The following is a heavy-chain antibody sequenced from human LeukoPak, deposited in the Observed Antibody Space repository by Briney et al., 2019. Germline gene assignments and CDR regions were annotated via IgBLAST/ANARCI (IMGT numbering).Heavy chain of an antibody. V-gene: IGHV3-48*03. D-gene: IGHD6-19*01. J-gene: IGHJ4*02. Sequence: GGSLRLSCAASGFTFSSYEMNWVRRAPGKGLEWISYISGTGSTKYYADSVKGRFTISRDNAKNSLYLQMNSLRAEDTAVYYCSREGAVAVFDYWGQGTLVTVSS. CDR2: ISGTGSTK. CDR1: GFTFSSYE. CDR3: SREGAVAVFDY.